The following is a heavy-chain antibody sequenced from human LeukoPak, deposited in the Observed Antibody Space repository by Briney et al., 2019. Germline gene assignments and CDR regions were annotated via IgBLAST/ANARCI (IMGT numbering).Heavy chain of an antibody. CDR2: IRSKANSYAT. CDR3: TTTAGRAAAGTGFDY. V-gene: IGHV3-73*01. J-gene: IGHJ4*02. Sequence: SGGSLRLSCAACGFTFSGSAMHWVRQASGKGLEWVGRIRSKANSYATAYAASVKGRFTISRDDSKDTAYLQMNSLKTEDTAVYYCTTTAGRAAAGTGFDYWGQGTLVTVSS. CDR1: GFTFSGSA. D-gene: IGHD6-13*01.